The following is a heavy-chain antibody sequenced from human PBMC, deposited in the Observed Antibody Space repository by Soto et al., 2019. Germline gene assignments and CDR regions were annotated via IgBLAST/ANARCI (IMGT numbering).Heavy chain of an antibody. CDR2: INAGVDGT. D-gene: IGHD3-10*01. Sequence: QVQLVQSGPEMMQPGASVKVSCKASGYASLSYAMHWVRQVHGQVYEWLGWINAGVDGTMYSERFQGRVRITRDTTAKTVYMELNALTLEVTTIYYCSREVPVVTSFDYWGQGTLVIVSS. V-gene: IGHV1-3*01. J-gene: IGHJ4*02. CDR1: GYASLSYA. CDR3: SREVPVVTSFDY.